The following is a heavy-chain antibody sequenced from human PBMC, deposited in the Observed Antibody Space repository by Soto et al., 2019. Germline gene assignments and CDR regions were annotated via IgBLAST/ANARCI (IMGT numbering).Heavy chain of an antibody. CDR1: GDTFSFYT. CDR3: ATNYGSRSTHFDY. CDR2: IIPMVGMA. D-gene: IGHD3-10*01. J-gene: IGHJ4*02. Sequence: QVQLVQSGAEVKKPGSSVRLSCTASGDTFSFYTISWVRQAPGQGPEWMGRIIPMVGMADYPQKFQGRVTISADKSTSTAYMVLSSLRSDDTAVYFCATNYGSRSTHFDYWGQGTLVTVSS. V-gene: IGHV1-69*02.